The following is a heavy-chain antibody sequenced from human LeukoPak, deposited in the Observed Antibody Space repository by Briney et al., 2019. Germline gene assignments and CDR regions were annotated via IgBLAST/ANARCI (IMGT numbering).Heavy chain of an antibody. CDR3: ARILRGYCSGGSCYDFDY. V-gene: IGHV1-18*04. CDR1: GYTFTSYG. D-gene: IGHD2-15*01. CDR2: ISAYNGNT. Sequence: ASVKVSCKASGYTFTSYGISWVRQAPGQGLEWMGWISAYNGNTNYAQKLQGRVTMTTDTSTSTAYMELRSLRSDDTAVYYCARILRGYCSGGSCYDFDYWAQGTLVTVSS. J-gene: IGHJ4*01.